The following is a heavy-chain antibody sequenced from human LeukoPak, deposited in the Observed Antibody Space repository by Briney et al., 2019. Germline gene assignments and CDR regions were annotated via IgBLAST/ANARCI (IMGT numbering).Heavy chain of an antibody. CDR2: IYHSGST. CDR1: GGSISSSNW. V-gene: IGHV4-4*02. Sequence: PTGTLSLTCAISGGSISSSNWWSWVRQPPGKGLEWIGEIYHSGSTNYNPSLKSRVTISVDKSKNQFSLKLSSVTAADPAVYYCARGGSGYYYAWFDPWGQGTLVTVSS. CDR3: ARGGSGYYYAWFDP. J-gene: IGHJ5*02. D-gene: IGHD3-22*01.